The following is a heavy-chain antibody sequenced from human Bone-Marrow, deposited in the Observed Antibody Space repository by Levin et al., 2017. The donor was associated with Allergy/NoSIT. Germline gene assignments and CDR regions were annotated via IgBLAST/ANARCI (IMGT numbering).Heavy chain of an antibody. CDR1: GYPFSGYY. D-gene: IGHD6-19*01. Sequence: GESLKISCKASGYPFSGYYLHWVRQSPRQGLEWMGWINPNNGDTTYAQKFQGRVSMARDTSISTPYMVLSRLESDDTAVYYCATASGWTDAFNIWGQGTMVTVSP. J-gene: IGHJ3*02. CDR2: INPNNGDT. CDR3: ATASGWTDAFNI. V-gene: IGHV1-2*02.